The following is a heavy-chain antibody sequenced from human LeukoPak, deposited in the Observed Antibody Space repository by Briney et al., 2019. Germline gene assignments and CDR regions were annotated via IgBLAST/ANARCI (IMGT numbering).Heavy chain of an antibody. D-gene: IGHD6-6*01. V-gene: IGHV3-7*03. CDR3: ASGVFPDDNPTEYSSSKFDY. Sequence: GGSLRLSCAASGFTFSSYAMSWVRQAPGTGLEWVANIKQDGSDRNYVTSVRGRFTISRDNAESSLFLQMNSLRAEDTAVYYCASGVFPDDNPTEYSSSKFDYWGQGTLVTVSS. CDR2: IKQDGSDR. CDR1: GFTFSSYA. J-gene: IGHJ4*02.